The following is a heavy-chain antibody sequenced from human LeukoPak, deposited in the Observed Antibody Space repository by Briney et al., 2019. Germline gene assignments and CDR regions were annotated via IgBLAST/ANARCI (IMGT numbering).Heavy chain of an antibody. CDR2: IYTSGST. D-gene: IGHD5-12*01. J-gene: IGHJ4*02. CDR3: ARATTFDY. CDR1: GGSISSGSYY. Sequence: SETLSLTYTVSGGSISSGSYYWSWIRQPAGKGLEWIGRIYTSGSTNYNPSLKSRVTISVDTSKNQFSLKLSSVTAADTAVYYCARATTFDYWGQGTLVTVSS. V-gene: IGHV4-61*02.